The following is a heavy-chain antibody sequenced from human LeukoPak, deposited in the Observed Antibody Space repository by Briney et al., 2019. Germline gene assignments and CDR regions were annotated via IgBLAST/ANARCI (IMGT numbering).Heavy chain of an antibody. CDR2: VGIAADT. Sequence: SGGSLRLSCAASGFTFSDHAMHWVRQAPGKGLEWVSAVGIAADTFYPGSVKGRFTISRDNAKNSLYLQMNSLRDEDTAVYYCAREREILLRGSYFDYWGQGTLVTVSS. CDR1: GFTFSDHA. J-gene: IGHJ4*03. V-gene: IGHV3-13*01. D-gene: IGHD1-26*01. CDR3: AREREILLRGSYFDY.